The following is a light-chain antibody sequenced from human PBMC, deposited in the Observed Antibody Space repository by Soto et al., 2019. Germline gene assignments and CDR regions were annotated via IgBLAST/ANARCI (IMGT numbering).Light chain of an antibody. CDR1: NSDVGGYNF. Sequence: QSALTQPASVSGSPGQSITISCTGTNSDVGGYNFVSWFQQHPGKAPKLMIYEVNNRPSGVSNRFSGSKSGNTASLTISGLQAEDEADYYCSSYTSSSTRLFGGGTKLTVL. J-gene: IGLJ2*01. CDR3: SSYTSSSTRL. V-gene: IGLV2-14*01. CDR2: EVN.